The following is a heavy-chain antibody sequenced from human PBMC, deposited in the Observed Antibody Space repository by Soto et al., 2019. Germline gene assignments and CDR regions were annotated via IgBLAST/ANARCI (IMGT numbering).Heavy chain of an antibody. D-gene: IGHD2-15*01. V-gene: IGHV4-34*01. CDR2: INHSGST. CDR1: CGSLSGDY. J-gene: IGHJ6*04. CDR3: ARGRVTATSPLYV. Sequence: PSETLSLTCAVFCGSLSGDYWSWIRQPPGKGLEWIGEINHSGSTNYNPSLKSRVTIPVDTSKNQFSLRLSSVTAADTAVYYCARGRVTATSPLYVWDKGTTVTVSS.